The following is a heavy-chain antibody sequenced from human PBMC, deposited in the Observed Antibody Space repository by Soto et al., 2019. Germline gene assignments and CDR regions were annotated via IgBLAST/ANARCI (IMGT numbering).Heavy chain of an antibody. Sequence: GGSLRLSCAASGFTFSGSAMHWVRQASGKGLEWVGRIRSKANSYATAYAASVKGRFTISRDDSKNTAYLQMNSLKTEDTAVYYCTRITDYDFWSGYYRYWGQGTLVTVSS. CDR1: GFTFSGSA. J-gene: IGHJ4*02. CDR2: IRSKANSYAT. CDR3: TRITDYDFWSGYYRY. V-gene: IGHV3-73*01. D-gene: IGHD3-3*01.